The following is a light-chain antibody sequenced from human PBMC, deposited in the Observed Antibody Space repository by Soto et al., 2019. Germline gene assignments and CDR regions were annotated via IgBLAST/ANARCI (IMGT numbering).Light chain of an antibody. CDR2: SNN. CDR3: AAWDDSLNGPV. Sequence: QSVLTQPPSASGTHGQRVTISCSGSSSNIGSNTVNWYQQLPGTAPKLLIYSNNQRPSGVPDRFSGSKSGTSASLAISGLQSEDEADYYCAAWDDSLNGPVFGTGTKLTVL. CDR1: SSNIGSNT. J-gene: IGLJ1*01. V-gene: IGLV1-44*01.